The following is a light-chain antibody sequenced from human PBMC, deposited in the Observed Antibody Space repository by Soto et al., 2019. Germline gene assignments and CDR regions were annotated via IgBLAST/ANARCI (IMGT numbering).Light chain of an antibody. V-gene: IGLV1-40*01. Sequence: VLAQPPSVSGAPGQRVTISCTGSSSNIGAGYDVHWYQQLPGTAPKLLIYDNNNRPSGVPDRFSGSKSGTSASLAITGLQAEDEADYYCQSYDSSLSGYVFGTGTKVTVL. CDR3: QSYDSSLSGYV. CDR1: SSNIGAGYD. J-gene: IGLJ1*01. CDR2: DNN.